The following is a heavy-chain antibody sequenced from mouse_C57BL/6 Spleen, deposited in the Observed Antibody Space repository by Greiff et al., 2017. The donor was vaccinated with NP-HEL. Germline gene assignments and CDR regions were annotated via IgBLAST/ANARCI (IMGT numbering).Heavy chain of an antibody. Sequence: EVQLQQSGPVLVKPGASVKMSCKASGYTFTDYYMNWVKQSHGKSLEWIGVINPYNGGTSYNQKFKGKATLTVDKSSSTAYMELNSLTSEDSAVYYCARESPSPTVSFDYWGQGTTLTVSS. D-gene: IGHD1-1*01. J-gene: IGHJ2*01. CDR2: INPYNGGT. V-gene: IGHV1-19*01. CDR1: GYTFTDYY. CDR3: ARESPSPTVSFDY.